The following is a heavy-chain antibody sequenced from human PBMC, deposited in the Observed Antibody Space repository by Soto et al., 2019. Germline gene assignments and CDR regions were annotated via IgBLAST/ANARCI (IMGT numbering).Heavy chain of an antibody. CDR1: GYPFNKFA. V-gene: IGHV1-18*01. J-gene: IGHJ6*02. D-gene: IGHD2-15*01. CDR2: MSGRSGDP. CDR3: AREGGHGAVKNLYGLDV. Sequence: QVQLVQSGGEVKKPGASVRVSCQASGYPFNKFAIHWVRQAPGHGLEWLGSMSGRSGDPNCAPTVRDRITMAADTSTNTAYMELRSLRSDDTAVYYCAREGGHGAVKNLYGLDVWGQGTTVTV.